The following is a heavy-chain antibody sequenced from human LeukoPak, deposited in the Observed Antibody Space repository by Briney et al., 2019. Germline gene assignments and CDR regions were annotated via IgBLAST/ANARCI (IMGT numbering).Heavy chain of an antibody. CDR1: GFTFSSYS. J-gene: IGHJ4*02. CDR3: AKAHCSPTSCSRVDY. CDR2: ISSSSSYI. D-gene: IGHD2-2*01. V-gene: IGHV3-21*04. Sequence: KTGGSLRLSCAASGFTFSSYSMNWVRQAPGKGLEWVSSISSSSSYIYYADSVKGRFTISRDNSKNTVYLQMSGLRAEDTALYYCAKAHCSPTSCSRVDYWGQGTLVTVSS.